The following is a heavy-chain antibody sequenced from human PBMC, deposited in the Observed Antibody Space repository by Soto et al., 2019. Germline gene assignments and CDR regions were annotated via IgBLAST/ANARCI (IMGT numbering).Heavy chain of an antibody. J-gene: IGHJ5*02. CDR2: IKGDGSVK. CDR1: GFTFSAYW. D-gene: IGHD6-13*01. V-gene: IGHV3-7*05. Sequence: EVQVVESGGGLVQPGESLRLSCEVSGFTFSAYWMGWVRQAPGRGLEWVANIKGDGSVKHYMDSVKGRFTISRDNAKNSVWLQMNSLRVEDTAVYYCARDFPNSLYSSSWYDWFDPWGQGTLVTVSS. CDR3: ARDFPNSLYSSSWYDWFDP.